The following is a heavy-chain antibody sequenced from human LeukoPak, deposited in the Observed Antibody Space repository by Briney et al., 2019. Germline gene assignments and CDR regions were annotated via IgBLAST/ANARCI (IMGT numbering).Heavy chain of an antibody. D-gene: IGHD1-14*01. CDR2: TSGNGEKT. CDR3: GGDRRYSFDS. CDR1: GFTFSSYA. V-gene: IGHV3-23*01. J-gene: IGHJ4*02. Sequence: GGSLRLSCVASGFTFSSYAMGWVRQAPGKGLEWVSSTSGNGEKTFYADSVKGRFTISRDNSKYTVYLQMSSLRVEDTAVYYCGGDRRYSFDSWGQGTLVTVSS.